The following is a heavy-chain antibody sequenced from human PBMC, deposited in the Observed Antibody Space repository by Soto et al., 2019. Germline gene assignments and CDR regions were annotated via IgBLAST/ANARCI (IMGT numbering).Heavy chain of an antibody. Sequence: ASVKVSCKASGYTFTSYGSSWVRQAPGQGLEWMGWISAYNGNTNYAQKLQGRVTMTTDTSTSTAYMELRSLRSDDTAVHYCARDFGGDYIWGSYRYIFDIWGQGTMVTAS. J-gene: IGHJ3*02. CDR3: ARDFGGDYIWGSYRYIFDI. CDR2: ISAYNGNT. D-gene: IGHD3-16*02. CDR1: GYTFTSYG. V-gene: IGHV1-18*01.